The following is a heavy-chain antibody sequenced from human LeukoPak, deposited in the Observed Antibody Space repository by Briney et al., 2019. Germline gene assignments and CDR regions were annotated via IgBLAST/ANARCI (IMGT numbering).Heavy chain of an antibody. CDR2: ISYDGTYK. CDR3: AKDRDSSWYSGCFDY. Sequence: PGRSLRLFCAASGFTFTSYGMHWVRQAPGKGLEWVAVISYDGTYKYYAGSVKGRFTISRDDSKNTLYLQTNSLRAEDTAVYYCAKDRDSSWYSGCFDYWGQGTLVTVSS. D-gene: IGHD6-13*01. CDR1: GFTFTSYG. V-gene: IGHV3-30*18. J-gene: IGHJ4*02.